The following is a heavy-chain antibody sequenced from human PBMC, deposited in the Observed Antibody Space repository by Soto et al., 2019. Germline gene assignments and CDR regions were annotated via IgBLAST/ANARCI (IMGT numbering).Heavy chain of an antibody. J-gene: IGHJ5*02. CDR1: GITFNDST. D-gene: IGHD3-16*01. CDR3: ARGTTGNYDS. CDR2: ISSSSAYI. Sequence: EVQLAESGGGLVKPGASLRLSCAASGITFNDSTMNWVRQAPGEGLEWVSSISSSSAYIYYADSVKGRFTISRDNARNSLYLQMNSLRAEDTAVYDCARGTTGNYDSWGQGTLITVSS. V-gene: IGHV3-21*01.